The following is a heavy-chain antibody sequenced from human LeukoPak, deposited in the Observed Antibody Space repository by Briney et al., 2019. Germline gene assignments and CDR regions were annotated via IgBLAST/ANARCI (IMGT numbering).Heavy chain of an antibody. CDR3: ARIRDGYNDAYDI. D-gene: IGHD5-24*01. CDR2: INPGGDNT. J-gene: IGHJ3*02. V-gene: IGHV1-46*01. Sequence: ASVKVSCKASGYTFTGYYMHWVRQAPGQGLECMGLINPGGDNTDYAQNFQGRVTMTRDTSTSTVYMGLSSLRSEDTAVYYCARIRDGYNDAYDIWGQGTMVTVSS. CDR1: GYTFTGYY.